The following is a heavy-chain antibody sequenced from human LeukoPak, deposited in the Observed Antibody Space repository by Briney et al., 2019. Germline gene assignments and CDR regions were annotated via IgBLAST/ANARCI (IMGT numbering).Heavy chain of an antibody. J-gene: IGHJ4*02. Sequence: GSLSLSCAASGFSYSSYAMSWVRQAPGKGLEWVSAVSGSGGSTYYADSVKGRFTISRDNSKNTLYLQMNSLRAEDTAVYYCAKALRYYYDSSTLGRYWGQGTLVTVSS. CDR1: GFSYSSYA. CDR2: VSGSGGST. D-gene: IGHD3-22*01. CDR3: AKALRYYYDSSTLGRY. V-gene: IGHV3-23*01.